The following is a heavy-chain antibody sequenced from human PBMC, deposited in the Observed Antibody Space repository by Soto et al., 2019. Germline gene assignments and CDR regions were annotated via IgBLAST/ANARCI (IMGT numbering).Heavy chain of an antibody. CDR1: GGSISSGGYY. V-gene: IGHV4-31*03. CDR3: ARVFHTKGYCTNGVCPNWFDP. CDR2: IYYSGST. Sequence: TSETLSLTCTVSGGSISSGGYYWSWIRQHPGKGLEWIGYIYYSGSTYYNPSLKSRVTISVDTSKNQFSLKLSSVTAADTAVYYCARVFHTKGYCTNGVCPNWFDPWGQGTLVTVSS. D-gene: IGHD2-8*01. J-gene: IGHJ5*02.